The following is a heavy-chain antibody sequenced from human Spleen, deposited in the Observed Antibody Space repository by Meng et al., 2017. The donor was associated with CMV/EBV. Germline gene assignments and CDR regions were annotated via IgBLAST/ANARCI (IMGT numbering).Heavy chain of an antibody. D-gene: IGHD3-3*01. Sequence: GESLKISCAASGFTFSDYYMNWIRQAPGKGLESISYISSSGNTTYYADSVKGRFIISRDNAKTSLYLQMNSLRAEDTAVYYCAKDLESSALWGQGTLVTVSS. J-gene: IGHJ4*02. V-gene: IGHV3-11*01. CDR3: AKDLESSAL. CDR2: ISSSGNTT. CDR1: GFTFSDYY.